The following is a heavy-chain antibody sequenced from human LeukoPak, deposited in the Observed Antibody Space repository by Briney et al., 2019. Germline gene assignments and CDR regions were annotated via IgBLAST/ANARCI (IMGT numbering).Heavy chain of an antibody. CDR3: AKVGLRFLEWFGFDP. Sequence: GGSLRLSCAAFGFTFSSYGMHWVRQAPGKGLEWVAVISYDGSNKYYADSVKGRFTISRDNSKNTLYLQMNSLRAEDAAVYYCAKVGLRFLEWFGFDPWGQGTLVTVSS. J-gene: IGHJ5*02. V-gene: IGHV3-30*18. CDR1: GFTFSSYG. D-gene: IGHD3-3*01. CDR2: ISYDGSNK.